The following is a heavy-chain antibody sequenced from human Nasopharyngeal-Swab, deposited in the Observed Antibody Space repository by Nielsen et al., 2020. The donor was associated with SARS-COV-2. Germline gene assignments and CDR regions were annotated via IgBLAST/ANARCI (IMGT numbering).Heavy chain of an antibody. J-gene: IGHJ5*02. D-gene: IGHD1-1*01. V-gene: IGHV3-15*01. CDR3: AADDVGSFS. Sequence: RQPPGKGLEWVGRIKSSTDGGTTDYIAPVKGRFNISRDDSKNTLYLQMTSLKTEDTAVYYCAADDVGSFSWGQGTLVTVSS. CDR2: IKSSTDGGTT.